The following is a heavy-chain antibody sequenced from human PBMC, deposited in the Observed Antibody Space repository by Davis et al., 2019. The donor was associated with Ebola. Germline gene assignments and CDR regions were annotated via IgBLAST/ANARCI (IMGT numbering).Heavy chain of an antibody. CDR2: IKQDGSDK. CDR1: GFTFSTEW. Sequence: GESLKISCAASGFTFSTEWMSWVRQAPGKGLEWVATIKQDGSDKYYVDSVRGRFTISSDNAKNSVYLQMNSLRAEDTAVYYCARAAVAGPIDDAFDIWGQGTMVTVSS. V-gene: IGHV3-7*01. J-gene: IGHJ3*02. CDR3: ARAAVAGPIDDAFDI. D-gene: IGHD6-19*01.